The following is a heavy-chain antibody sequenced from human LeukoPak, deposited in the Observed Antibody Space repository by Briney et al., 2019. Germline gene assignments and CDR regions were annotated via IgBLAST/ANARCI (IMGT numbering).Heavy chain of an antibody. V-gene: IGHV1-69*06. D-gene: IGHD1-26*01. CDR2: IIPIFGTA. J-gene: IGHJ4*02. CDR1: GGTFSSYA. Sequence: ASVKVSCKASGGTFSSYAISWVRQAPGQGLEWMGGIIPIFGTANYAQKFQGRVTITADKSTSTAYMELSSLRSEDTAVYYCARAHPDIYSGSYFDYWGQGTLVTVSS. CDR3: ARAHPDIYSGSYFDY.